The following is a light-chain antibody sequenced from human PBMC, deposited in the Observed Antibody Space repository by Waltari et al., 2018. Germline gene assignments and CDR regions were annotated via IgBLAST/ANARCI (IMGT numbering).Light chain of an antibody. J-gene: IGKJ1*01. V-gene: IGKV1-27*01. CDR3: QKYNSAPSWT. CDR2: SAS. Sequence: DIQMTQSPSSLSASVGDRVTITCRASQGISNYLAWYQQKPGKVPKLLIYSASPLQSGVPSRFSGSGSGTDFTLTISSLQPEDAATYYCQKYNSAPSWTFGQGTKVEIK. CDR1: QGISNY.